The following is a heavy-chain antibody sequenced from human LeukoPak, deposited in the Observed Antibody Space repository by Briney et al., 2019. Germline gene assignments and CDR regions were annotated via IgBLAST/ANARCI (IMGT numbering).Heavy chain of an antibody. V-gene: IGHV1-2*02. Sequence: ASVKVSCKASGYTFTGYYMHWVRQAPGQGLEWMGWINPNSGGTNYAQKFQGRVTMTRDTSISTAYMELSRLRSDDTAVYYCARDHGATYYYDSSGYYYFDYWGQGTLVTVSS. CDR3: ARDHGATYYYDSSGYYYFDY. D-gene: IGHD3-22*01. CDR2: INPNSGGT. CDR1: GYTFTGYY. J-gene: IGHJ4*02.